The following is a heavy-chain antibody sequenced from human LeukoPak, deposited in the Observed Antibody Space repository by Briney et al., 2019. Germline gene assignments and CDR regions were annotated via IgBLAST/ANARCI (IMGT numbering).Heavy chain of an antibody. CDR3: ARDGDGYFYY. Sequence: PSETLSLTCTVSGGSISSYYWSWIRQPPGKGLEWIGYIYYSGSTNYNPSLKSRVTISVDTSKNQFSLKLSSVTAADTAVYYCARDGDGYFYYWGQGTLVTVSS. CDR1: GGSISSYY. D-gene: IGHD3-10*01. J-gene: IGHJ4*02. V-gene: IGHV4-59*01. CDR2: IYYSGST.